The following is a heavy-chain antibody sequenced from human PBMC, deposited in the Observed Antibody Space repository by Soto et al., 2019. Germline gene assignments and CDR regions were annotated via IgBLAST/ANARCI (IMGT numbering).Heavy chain of an antibody. J-gene: IGHJ4*02. V-gene: IGHV1-18*01. CDR1: GYTFTTYG. CDR3: AREFTKSSSWPYYFDY. CDR2: ISAYSGST. Sequence: GASVKVSCKASGYTFTTYGISWVRQAPGQGLEWMGWISAYSGSTKFAQKLQGRVTMTTDTSTTTAYMELRSLTSDDTAVYYCAREFTKSSSWPYYFDYWGQGTPVTVSS. D-gene: IGHD6-13*01.